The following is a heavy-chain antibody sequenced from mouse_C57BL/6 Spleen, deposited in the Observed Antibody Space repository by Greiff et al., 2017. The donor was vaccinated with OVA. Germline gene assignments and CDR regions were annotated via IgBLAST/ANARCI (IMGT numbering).Heavy chain of an antibody. J-gene: IGHJ3*01. CDR3: ARKDSNYVGFAY. V-gene: IGHV1-42*01. CDR1: GYSFTGYY. D-gene: IGHD2-5*01. Sequence: VQLQQSGPELVKPGASVKISCKASGYSFTGYYMNWVKQSPEKSLEWIGEINPSTGGTTYNQKFKAKATLTVDKSSSTAYMQLKSLTSEDSAVDYCARKDSNYVGFAYWGQGTLVTVSA. CDR2: INPSTGGT.